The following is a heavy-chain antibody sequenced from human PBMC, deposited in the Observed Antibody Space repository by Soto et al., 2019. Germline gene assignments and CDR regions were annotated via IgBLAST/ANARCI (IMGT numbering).Heavy chain of an antibody. Sequence: EVQLVESGGGLVKPGGSLRLSCAASGFTFSSYSMNWVRQAPGKGLEWVSSISSSISYIYYADSVKGRFTISRDNAKNSLYLQMNSLRAEDTAVYYCARRYCSGGSCYLQNYYYYYYMDVWGKGTTVTVSS. D-gene: IGHD2-15*01. CDR2: ISSSISYI. V-gene: IGHV3-21*01. CDR1: GFTFSSYS. J-gene: IGHJ6*03. CDR3: ARRYCSGGSCYLQNYYYYYYMDV.